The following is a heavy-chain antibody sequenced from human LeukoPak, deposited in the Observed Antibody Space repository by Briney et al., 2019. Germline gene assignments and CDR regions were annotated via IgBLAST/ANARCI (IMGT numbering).Heavy chain of an antibody. CDR3: ARVWKMVYARYGMAV. D-gene: IGHD2-8*01. CDR2: INHSGST. CDR1: GGSFSGYY. Sequence: SETLSLTCAVYGGSFSGYYWGWIRQPPGKGLEWIGEINHSGSTNYNPSLKSRVTISVDTPKNQFSLKLSSVTAADTAVYYCARVWKMVYARYGMAVWGQGTTVTVSS. V-gene: IGHV4-34*01. J-gene: IGHJ6*02.